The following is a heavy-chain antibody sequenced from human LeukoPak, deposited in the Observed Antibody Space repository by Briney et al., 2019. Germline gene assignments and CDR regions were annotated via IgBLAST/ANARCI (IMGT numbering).Heavy chain of an antibody. Sequence: GGSLRLSFAASGFTFSSYEMNWVRQAPGKGREWVSYISGSSSYTDYADSVKCRFTISRDNAKNSLYLQMNSLRAEDTAVYYCARHEKRLSSSCPPWGQGTLVTVSS. CDR3: ARHEKRLSSSCPP. J-gene: IGHJ4*02. V-gene: IGHV3-21*05. D-gene: IGHD2-15*01. CDR2: ISGSSSYT. CDR1: GFTFSSYE.